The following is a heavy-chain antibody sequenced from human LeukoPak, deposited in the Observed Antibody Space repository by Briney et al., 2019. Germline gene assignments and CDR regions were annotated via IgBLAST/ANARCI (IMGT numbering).Heavy chain of an antibody. CDR1: GGTFSSYA. D-gene: IGHD2-2*01. CDR3: ARVGDCSSTSCPDY. V-gene: IGHV1-69*04. J-gene: IGHJ4*02. CDR2: ITPIFGIA. Sequence: SVKVSCKASGGTFSSYAISWVRQAPGQGLEWMGRITPIFGIANYAQKFQGRVTITADKSTSTAYMELSSLRSEDTAVYYCARVGDCSSTSCPDYWGQGTLVTVSS.